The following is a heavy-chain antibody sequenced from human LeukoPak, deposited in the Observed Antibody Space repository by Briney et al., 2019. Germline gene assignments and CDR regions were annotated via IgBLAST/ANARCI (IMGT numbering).Heavy chain of an antibody. V-gene: IGHV3-23*01. D-gene: IGHD3-16*02. Sequence: GGSLRLSCAAFGFTFSSYAMSWVRQAPGKGLEWVSGISSGGTHYADSVKGRFTISRDNSKNTLYLQMNSLRAEDTAIYYCAKGGDYVWGSYRPVWGQGTLVTVSS. J-gene: IGHJ4*02. CDR1: GFTFSSYA. CDR3: AKGGDYVWGSYRPV. CDR2: ISSGGT.